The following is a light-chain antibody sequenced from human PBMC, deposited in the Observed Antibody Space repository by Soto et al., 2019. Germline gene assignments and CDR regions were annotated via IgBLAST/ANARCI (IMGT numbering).Light chain of an antibody. Sequence: QSVLTQPPSASGTPGQRVTISCSGSSSNIGSNYVYWYQQLPGTAPKLLIYRNNQRPSGVPERFSGSKSGTSVSLAISGLRSEDEADYYCATWDDSLSGVVFGGGTKVTVL. CDR1: SSNIGSNY. CDR3: ATWDDSLSGVV. V-gene: IGLV1-47*01. CDR2: RNN. J-gene: IGLJ2*01.